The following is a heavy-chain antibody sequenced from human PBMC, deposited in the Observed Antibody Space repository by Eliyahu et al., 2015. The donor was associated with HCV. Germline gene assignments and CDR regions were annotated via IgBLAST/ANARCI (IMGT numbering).Heavy chain of an antibody. D-gene: IGHD3-3*01. J-gene: IGHJ4*02. Sequence: EVQLVESGGGLVKPGGFLRLSCAASGFTFSSYSMNWVRQAPGKGLEWVSSISSSSSYIYYADSLEGGFIISRDNAKNSLYLQMNSLRAEDTAVYYCAREGSDFWSGYSELDYWGQGTLVTVSS. V-gene: IGHV3-21*01. CDR1: GFTFSSYS. CDR2: ISSSSSYI. CDR3: AREGSDFWSGYSELDY.